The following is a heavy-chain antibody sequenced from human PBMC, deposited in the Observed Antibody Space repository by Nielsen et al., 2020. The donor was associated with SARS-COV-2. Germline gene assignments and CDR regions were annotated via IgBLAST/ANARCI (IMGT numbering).Heavy chain of an antibody. CDR3: ARDSSASDWLSYYYYYGMDV. CDR1: GFTFSSYS. D-gene: IGHD3-9*01. CDR2: ISSSSSTI. J-gene: IGHJ6*02. Sequence: GGSLRLSCAASGFTFSSYSMNWARQAPGKGLEWVSYISSSSSTIYYADSVKGRFTISRDNAKNSLYLQMNSLRDEDTAVYYCARDSSASDWLSYYYYYGMDVWGQGTTVTVSS. V-gene: IGHV3-48*02.